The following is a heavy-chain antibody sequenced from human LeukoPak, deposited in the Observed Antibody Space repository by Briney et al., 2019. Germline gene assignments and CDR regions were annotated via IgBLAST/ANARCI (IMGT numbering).Heavy chain of an antibody. CDR2: TYYRSRWYN. CDR3: ARDPQGGYDSPYYYYGMDV. J-gene: IGHJ6*02. D-gene: IGHD5-12*01. CDR1: GDSVSSNSAA. Sequence: SQTLSLTCAISGDSVSSNSAAWNWIRQSPSSGLEWLGRTYYRSRWYNDYAVSVKSRITINPDTSKNQFSLQLNSVTPEDTAVYYCARDPQGGYDSPYYYYGMDVWGQGTTVTVSS. V-gene: IGHV6-1*01.